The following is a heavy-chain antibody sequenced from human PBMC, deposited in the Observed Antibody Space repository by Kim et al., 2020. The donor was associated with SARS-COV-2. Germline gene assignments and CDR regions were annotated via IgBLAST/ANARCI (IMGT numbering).Heavy chain of an antibody. CDR1: GFTFSSYG. CDR3: AKGLRYCSSTSCSN. J-gene: IGHJ4*02. CDR2: ISYDGSNK. D-gene: IGHD2-2*01. V-gene: IGHV3-30*18. Sequence: GGSLRLSCAASGFTFSSYGMHWVRQAPGKGLEWVAVISYDGSNKYYADSVKGRFTISRDNSKNTLYLQMNSLRAEDTAVYYCAKGLRYCSSTSCSNWGQGTLVTVSS.